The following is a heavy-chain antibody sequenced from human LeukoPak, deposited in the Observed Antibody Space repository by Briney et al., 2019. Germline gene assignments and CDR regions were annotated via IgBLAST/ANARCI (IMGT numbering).Heavy chain of an antibody. J-gene: IGHJ4*02. Sequence: GGSLRLSCAASGFTFSTYGMHWVRQAPGKGLEWVSVIYSGGSTYYADSVKGRFTISRDNSKNTLYLQMNSLRAEDTAVYYCAKSEMATTRFDYWGQGTLVTVSS. CDR3: AKSEMATTRFDY. CDR1: GFTFSTYG. V-gene: IGHV3-23*03. D-gene: IGHD5-24*01. CDR2: IYSGGST.